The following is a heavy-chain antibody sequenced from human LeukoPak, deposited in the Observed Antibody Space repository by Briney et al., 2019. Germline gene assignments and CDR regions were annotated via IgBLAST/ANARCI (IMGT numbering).Heavy chain of an antibody. CDR1: GFTFSKYS. Sequence: PGGSLRLSCAASGFTFSKYSVNWVRQAPGKGLEWVSYISSSSTYIYYADSVKGRFTISRDNAKNSLYLQMNSLRAEDTALYYCAKDISAYYDSSGYSDYWGQGTLVTVSS. CDR3: AKDISAYYDSSGYSDY. D-gene: IGHD3-22*01. J-gene: IGHJ4*02. CDR2: ISSSSTYI. V-gene: IGHV3-21*04.